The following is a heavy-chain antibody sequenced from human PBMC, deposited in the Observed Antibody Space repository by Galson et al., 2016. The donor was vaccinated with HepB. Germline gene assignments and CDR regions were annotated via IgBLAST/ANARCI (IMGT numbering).Heavy chain of an antibody. J-gene: IGHJ4*02. V-gene: IGHV3-30*03. D-gene: IGHD3-10*01. Sequence: SLGLSCAASGFTLRNYGMHWVRQAPGKGLEWVADISYDGSEKQYADSVKGRFTVSRDNPKNTLFLHMNSLRAEDTAMFYCARGLDGSGKYAVWDHWGQGTLVTVSS. CDR2: ISYDGSEK. CDR3: ARGLDGSGKYAVWDH. CDR1: GFTLRNYG.